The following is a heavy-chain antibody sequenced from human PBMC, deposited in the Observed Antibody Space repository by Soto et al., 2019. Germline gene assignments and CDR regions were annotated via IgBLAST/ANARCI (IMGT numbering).Heavy chain of an antibody. CDR2: IYYSGGT. CDR1: GGSISSGDYY. J-gene: IGHJ4*01. D-gene: IGHD5-18*01. Sequence: PSETLSLTCPVSGGSISSGDYYWSWIRQPPGKGLEWIGYIYYSGGTYYNPSLKSRVTISVDTSKNQFSLKLSSVTAADTAVYYCARRYTYGFYFDYWGQGTLVTVSS. V-gene: IGHV4-30-4*01. CDR3: ARRYTYGFYFDY.